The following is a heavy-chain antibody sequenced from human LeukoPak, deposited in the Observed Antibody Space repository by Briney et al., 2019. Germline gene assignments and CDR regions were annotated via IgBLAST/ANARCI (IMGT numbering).Heavy chain of an antibody. V-gene: IGHV3-73*01. CDR3: TRPTTVTTDDAFDI. J-gene: IGHJ3*02. D-gene: IGHD4-17*01. CDR2: IRSKANSYAT. Sequence: GGSLRLSCAASGFTFSGSAMRWVRQASGKGLEWVGRIRSKANSYATAYAASVKGRFTISRDDSKNTEYLQMNSLKTEDTAVYYCTRPTTVTTDDAFDIWGQGTMVTVSS. CDR1: GFTFSGSA.